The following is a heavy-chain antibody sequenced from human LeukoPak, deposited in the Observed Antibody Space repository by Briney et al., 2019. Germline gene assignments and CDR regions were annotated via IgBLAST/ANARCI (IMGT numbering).Heavy chain of an antibody. V-gene: IGHV4-34*01. J-gene: IGHJ4*02. D-gene: IGHD3-3*01. CDR2: INHSGST. Sequence: SETLSLTCAVYGGSFSGYYWSWIRQPPGKGLEWIGEINHSGSTNYNPSLKSRVTISVDTSKNQFSLKLSSVTAADTAVYYCARHGDDFWSGYWYYFDYWGQATLVTVSS. CDR1: GGSFSGYY. CDR3: ARHGDDFWSGYWYYFDY.